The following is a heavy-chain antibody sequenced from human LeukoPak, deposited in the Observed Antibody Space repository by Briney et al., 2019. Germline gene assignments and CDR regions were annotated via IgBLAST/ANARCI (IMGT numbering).Heavy chain of an antibody. V-gene: IGHV4-34*01. Sequence: PSETLSLTCAVHGGSLSGYFWSWIRRPPGKGLEWIGEINYSGSTNYNPSLKSRVTISVDTSKNQFSLKLSSVTAADTAVYYCARGRGGYSDWGQGTMVTVSS. J-gene: IGHJ3*01. CDR2: INYSGST. CDR1: GGSLSGYF. D-gene: IGHD2-2*03. CDR3: ARGRGGYSD.